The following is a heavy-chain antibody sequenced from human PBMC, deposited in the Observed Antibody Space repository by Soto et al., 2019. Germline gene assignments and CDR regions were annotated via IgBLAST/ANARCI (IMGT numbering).Heavy chain of an antibody. Sequence: SETLSLTCGISGDSVSSNSAAWNWIRQSPSRGLEWLGRTYYRSKWYDDYAVSVKGRITINPDTSKNQFSLQLNSVTPEDTALYYCARDANNWFDSWGQGTLVTVSS. CDR3: ARDANNWFDS. CDR1: GDSVSSNSAA. J-gene: IGHJ5*01. V-gene: IGHV6-1*01. CDR2: TYYRSKWYD.